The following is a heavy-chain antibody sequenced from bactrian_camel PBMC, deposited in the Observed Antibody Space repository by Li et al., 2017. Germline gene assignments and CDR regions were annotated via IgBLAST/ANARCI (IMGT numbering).Heavy chain of an antibody. V-gene: IGHV3S7*01. D-gene: IGHD5*01. Sequence: VQLVESGGGSVQSGGSLRLSFAGSGFTFRTYAMSWVRQAPGKGLEWVSSFYTDGSNTFYADSVKGRFTLSRDNAKNTLYLRMNGLKPGDTAMYYCAVHRYGAGYNYWGQGTQVTVS. CDR1: GFTFRTYA. J-gene: IGHJ4*01. CDR2: FYTDGSNT. CDR3: AVHRYGAGYNY.